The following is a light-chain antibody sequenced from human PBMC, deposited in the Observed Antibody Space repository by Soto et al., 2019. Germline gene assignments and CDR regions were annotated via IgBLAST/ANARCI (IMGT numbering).Light chain of an antibody. CDR1: QSVSSY. V-gene: IGKV3-11*01. CDR3: QQRSIRPWT. J-gene: IGKJ1*01. CDR2: DAS. Sequence: EIVLTQSPATLSLSPGERATLSCRASQSVSSYLTWYQQKPGQAPRLLIYDASNRATGIAARFSGSGSGTDFTLTISSLEPEDFAVYYCQQRSIRPWTFGQGTKVEIK.